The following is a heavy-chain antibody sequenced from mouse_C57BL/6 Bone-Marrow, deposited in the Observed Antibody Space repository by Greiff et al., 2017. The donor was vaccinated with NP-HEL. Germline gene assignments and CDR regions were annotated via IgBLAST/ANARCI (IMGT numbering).Heavy chain of an antibody. CDR3: ARRGLITTVVATDYAMDY. V-gene: IGHV1-59*01. CDR1: GYTFTSYW. D-gene: IGHD1-1*01. CDR2: IDPSDSYT. Sequence: VQLQQSGAELVRPGTSVKLSCKASGYTFTSYWMHWVKQRPGQGLEWIGVIDPSDSYTNYNQKFKGKATLTVDTSSSTAYMQLSSLTSEDSAVYYCARRGLITTVVATDYAMDYWGQGTSVTVSS. J-gene: IGHJ4*01.